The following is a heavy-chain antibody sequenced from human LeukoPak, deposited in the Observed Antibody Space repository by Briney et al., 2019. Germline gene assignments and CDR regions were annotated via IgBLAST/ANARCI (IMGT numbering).Heavy chain of an antibody. V-gene: IGHV1-18*01. J-gene: IGHJ3*02. Sequence: ASVKVSCKASGYTVTSYGISWVRQAPGQGLEWMGWIYGYNGKTNYAQKLQGRVTMTRDTSTSTAYMEQRSLRSDDTAVYYCARALGYYDCWSGYAGHAFDIWGQGTMVTVSS. CDR3: ARALGYYDCWSGYAGHAFDI. CDR1: GYTVTSYG. CDR2: IYGYNGKT. D-gene: IGHD3-3*01.